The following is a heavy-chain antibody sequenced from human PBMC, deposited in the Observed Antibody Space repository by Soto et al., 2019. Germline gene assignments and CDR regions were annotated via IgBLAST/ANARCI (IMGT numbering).Heavy chain of an antibody. CDR3: ASATVVAGTFDF. CDR2: ISSGSSNI. CDR1: GFAFRSYN. Sequence: EVQLVESGGGLVKPGGSLKLSCAGSGFAFRSYNMNWVRQPPGKGLEWVASISSGSSNIYYADSVKGRFTISRDNAKDSLYLQMDSLRAEDSAVYYCASATVVAGTFDFWGQGTLLTVSS. V-gene: IGHV3-21*01. D-gene: IGHD2-15*01. J-gene: IGHJ4*02.